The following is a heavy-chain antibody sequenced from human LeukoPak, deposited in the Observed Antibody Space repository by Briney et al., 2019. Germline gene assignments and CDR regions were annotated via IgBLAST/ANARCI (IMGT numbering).Heavy chain of an antibody. CDR3: ARRVTDSGVVIMSWFDP. D-gene: IGHD3-3*01. CDR1: GGSVTSSNW. V-gene: IGHV4-4*02. CDR2: IFHSGST. J-gene: IGHJ5*02. Sequence: SGTLSLTCAVSGGSVTSSNWWSWVRQPPGKGLEWIGEIFHSGSTNYNPPLKSRVTISVDKSKNHFSSKLSSVTAADTALYYCARRVTDSGVVIMSWFDPWGQGALVTVSS.